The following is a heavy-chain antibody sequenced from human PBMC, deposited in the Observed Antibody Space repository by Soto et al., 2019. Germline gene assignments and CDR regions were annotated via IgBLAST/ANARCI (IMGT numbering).Heavy chain of an antibody. Sequence: ASVKVSCKASGYTFASYGISWVRQAPGQGLEWMGWISAYNGNTNYAQKLQDRVTMTTDTSTSTAYMELRSLRSDDTAVYYCARDRGSSGWYQEDWWDYWGQGTLVTVSS. CDR2: ISAYNGNT. V-gene: IGHV1-18*04. CDR3: ARDRGSSGWYQEDWWDY. CDR1: GYTFASYG. D-gene: IGHD6-19*01. J-gene: IGHJ4*02.